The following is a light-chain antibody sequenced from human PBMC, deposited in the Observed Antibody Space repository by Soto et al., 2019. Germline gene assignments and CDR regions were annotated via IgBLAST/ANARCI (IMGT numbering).Light chain of an antibody. CDR3: QQRYNWPIT. Sequence: EIVLTQSPAILSLSPGERATLSCRASQSVNGYIGWYQQKPGQAPRLLIYADSNRATGIPARFSGSGSGTDFTLTISSLEPEDFSVYYCQQRYNWPITFGQGTRLEIK. CDR1: QSVNGY. CDR2: ADS. J-gene: IGKJ5*01. V-gene: IGKV3-11*01.